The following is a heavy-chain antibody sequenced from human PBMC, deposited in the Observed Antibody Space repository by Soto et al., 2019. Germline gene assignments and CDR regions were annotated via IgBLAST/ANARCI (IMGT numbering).Heavy chain of an antibody. CDR2: INPNTGAT. Sequence: QVHLVQSGTEVKMSGASVKVSCKASGYTFTDYYIHWVRQAPGQGLEWLGWINPNTGATNYAQNFQGWVTMTRDTSISTAYMELSRLKSDDTAVYYCARETIYTMSLDFWGQGTMVTLTS. CDR1: GYTFTDYY. V-gene: IGHV1-2*04. J-gene: IGHJ3*01. CDR3: ARETIYTMSLDF. D-gene: IGHD3-9*01.